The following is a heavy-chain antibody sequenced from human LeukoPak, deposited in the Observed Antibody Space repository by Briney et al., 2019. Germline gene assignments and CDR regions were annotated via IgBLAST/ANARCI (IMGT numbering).Heavy chain of an antibody. CDR3: ARNGTAHFDL. CDR2: IYYRGTT. Sequence: SETLSLTCTVSGHSISRDYYWGWIRQPPGKGLEWIAYIYYRGTTDYNPSLRSRVAISVDTSKNQFSLRLSSVTAADTAVYYCARNGTAHFDLWGRGTLVTVSS. D-gene: IGHD1-1*01. J-gene: IGHJ2*01. V-gene: IGHV4-38-2*02. CDR1: GHSISRDYY.